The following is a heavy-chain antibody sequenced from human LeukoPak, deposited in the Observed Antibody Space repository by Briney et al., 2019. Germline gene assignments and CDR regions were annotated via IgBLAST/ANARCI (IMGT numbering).Heavy chain of an antibody. CDR3: ARIMSVVRGVIISYGMDV. V-gene: IGHV4-59*01. CDR2: IYYSGST. D-gene: IGHD3-10*02. Sequence: SETLSLTCTVSGGSISSYYWSWIRQPPGKGLEWIGYIYYSGSTNYNPSLKSRVTISVDTSKNQFSLKLSSVTAADTAVCYCARIMSVVRGVIISYGMDVWGQGTTVTVSS. J-gene: IGHJ6*02. CDR1: GGSISSYY.